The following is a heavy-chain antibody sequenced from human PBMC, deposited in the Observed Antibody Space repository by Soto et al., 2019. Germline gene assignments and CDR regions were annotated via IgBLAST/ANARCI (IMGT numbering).Heavy chain of an antibody. J-gene: IGHJ4*02. CDR1: GGSISSYY. Sequence: SQTLSLTCTVSGGSISSYYWIWIRQPPGKGLEWIGYIYYSGSTNYNPSLKSRVTISVDTSKNQFSLKLSSVTAADTAVYYCARAGSATLSDCWGQGTLVTVSS. CDR2: IYYSGST. D-gene: IGHD2-15*01. CDR3: ARAGSATLSDC. V-gene: IGHV4-59*01.